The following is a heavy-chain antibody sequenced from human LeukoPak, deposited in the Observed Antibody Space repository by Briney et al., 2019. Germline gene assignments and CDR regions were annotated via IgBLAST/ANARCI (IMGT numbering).Heavy chain of an antibody. CDR3: AREVRYYYYMDV. CDR1: GSAFSSYN. CDR2: ISSRSSYI. V-gene: IGHV3-21*01. Sequence: GGSLRLSCAGSGSAFSSYNMIWVRQAPGKGLEWVSSISSRSSYIHYADSVKGRFTISRDNARNALYLEMNSLRVEDTAVYYCAREVRYYYYMDVWGKGTTVTVS. J-gene: IGHJ6*03.